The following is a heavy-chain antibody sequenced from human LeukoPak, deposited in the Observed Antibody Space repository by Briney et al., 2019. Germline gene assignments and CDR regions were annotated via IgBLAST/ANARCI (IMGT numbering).Heavy chain of an antibody. Sequence: PGGSLRLSCAASGFIFSSFALHWVRQTPGKGLEWVAVISYDGSNKDYADSVKGRFTISRDDSKNVVYLQMDSLRLEDTAVYYCARGEFMTTVTWVDYWGQGTLVTVSS. V-gene: IGHV3-30-3*01. CDR3: ARGEFMTTVTWVDY. D-gene: IGHD4-17*01. CDR2: ISYDGSNK. CDR1: GFIFSSFA. J-gene: IGHJ4*02.